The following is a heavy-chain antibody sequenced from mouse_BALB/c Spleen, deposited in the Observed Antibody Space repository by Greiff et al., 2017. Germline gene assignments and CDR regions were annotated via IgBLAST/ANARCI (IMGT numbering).Heavy chain of an antibody. CDR1: GFTFSNYW. Sequence: EVKVEESGGGLVQPGGSMKLSCVASGFTFSNYWMNWVRQSPEKGLEWVAEIRLKSNNYATHYAESVNGRFTISGDDSHSSVYLQVNNLRAEDTVIYYSCYYGSSYGAMDYWGQGNSVSVSS. J-gene: IGHJ4*01. V-gene: IGHV6-6*02. D-gene: IGHD1-1*01. CDR2: IRLKSNNYAT. CDR3: CYYGSSYGAMDY.